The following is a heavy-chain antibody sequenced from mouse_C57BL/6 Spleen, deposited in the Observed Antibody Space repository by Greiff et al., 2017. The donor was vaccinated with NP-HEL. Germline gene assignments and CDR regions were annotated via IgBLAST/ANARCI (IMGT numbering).Heavy chain of an antibody. J-gene: IGHJ2*01. Sequence: VQLQQPGAELVRPGTSVKLSCKASGYTFTSYWMHWVKQRPGQGLEWIGVIDPSDSYTNYNQKFKGKATLTVDTSSSTAYMQLSSLTSEDAAVDYCARANCSNDYWGQGTTLTVSS. CDR2: IDPSDSYT. CDR1: GYTFTSYW. D-gene: IGHD2-5*01. V-gene: IGHV1-59*01. CDR3: ARANCSNDY.